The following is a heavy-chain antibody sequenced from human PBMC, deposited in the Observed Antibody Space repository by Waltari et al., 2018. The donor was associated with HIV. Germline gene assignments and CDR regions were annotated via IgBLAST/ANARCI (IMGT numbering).Heavy chain of an antibody. D-gene: IGHD3-22*01. Sequence: QVQLVQSGAEVKKPGASVKVSCKASGYTFTAYSMHWVQQAPGQGLEWMERIDLNSGDTNYGQKFQGRVTMTRDTSISTAYMELSMLRSDDTAVYYCARDSYYYDSSGFFPDFWGQGTLVTVSS. V-gene: IGHV1-2*06. CDR3: ARDSYYYDSSGFFPDF. J-gene: IGHJ4*02. CDR1: GYTFTAYS. CDR2: IDLNSGDT.